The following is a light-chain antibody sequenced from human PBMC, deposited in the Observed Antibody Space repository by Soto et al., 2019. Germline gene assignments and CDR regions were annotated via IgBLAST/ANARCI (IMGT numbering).Light chain of an antibody. J-gene: IGLJ1*01. V-gene: IGLV2-14*03. CDR3: SSYTSSATRV. Sequence: QSALTQPASVSGSPGQSITLSCTGTASDIGGYNFVSWYQQSAGKAPKLIIYDVSHRPAGVSDRFSASKSGNTSALTISALRTEDEADYYGSSYTSSATRVFGSGTKLTVL. CDR1: ASDIGGYNF. CDR2: DVS.